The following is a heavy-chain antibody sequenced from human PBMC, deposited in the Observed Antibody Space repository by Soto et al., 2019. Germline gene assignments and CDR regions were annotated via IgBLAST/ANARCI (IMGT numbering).Heavy chain of an antibody. J-gene: IGHJ4*02. Sequence: GGSLRLSCAASGFTFSSYGMSWVRQAPGKGLEWVSGISGSDGSTYYADSVKGRFTISRDNSKYTLYLQMNSLRAEDTAVYYCAKGRPYSSSSWFDYWGPGTLVTVSS. V-gene: IGHV3-23*01. D-gene: IGHD6-6*01. CDR2: ISGSDGST. CDR3: AKGRPYSSSSWFDY. CDR1: GFTFSSYG.